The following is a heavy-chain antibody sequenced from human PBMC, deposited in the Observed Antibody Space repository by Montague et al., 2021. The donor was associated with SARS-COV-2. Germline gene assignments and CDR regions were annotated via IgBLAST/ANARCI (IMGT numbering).Heavy chain of an antibody. CDR1: GGSISSGDYY. Sequence: TLSLTCTVSGGSISSGDYYWSWIRQHPGKGLEWIGYIYYSGSTYYNPSLKSRVTISVDTSKNQFSLKLSSVTAADTAVYHCARGGSYSSGWYGVDYYYGMDFWGQGTTVTVSS. D-gene: IGHD6-19*01. CDR3: ARGGSYSSGWYGVDYYYGMDF. V-gene: IGHV4-31*03. CDR2: IYYSGST. J-gene: IGHJ6*02.